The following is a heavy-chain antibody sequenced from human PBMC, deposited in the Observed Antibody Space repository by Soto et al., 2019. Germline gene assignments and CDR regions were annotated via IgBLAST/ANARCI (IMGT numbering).Heavy chain of an antibody. CDR1: GGSVSSGSYY. Sequence: QVQLQESGPGLVKPSETLSLTCIVSGGSVSSGSYYWSWIRQPPGKGLEWIGFIYYTGRTSYNPSLKSRVXXXVXXSTNQFSLKLSSVTAADTAVYFCATMSSSGYPLDYWGRGTLVTVSS. V-gene: IGHV4-61*01. D-gene: IGHD3-22*01. CDR2: IYYTGRT. J-gene: IGHJ4*02. CDR3: ATMSSSGYPLDY.